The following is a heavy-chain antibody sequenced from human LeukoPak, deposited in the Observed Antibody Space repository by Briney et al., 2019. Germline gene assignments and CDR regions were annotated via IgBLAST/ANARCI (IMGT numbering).Heavy chain of an antibody. V-gene: IGHV4-34*01. CDR1: FNTYT. CDR3: ARGSPRDYDSSGYYYGLDP. CDR2: INHSGIT. Sequence: FNTYTMNWVRQAPGKGLEWIGEINHSGITNNSPSLKTRVTISRDTSKNQFSLTLTSVTAADTAVYYCARGSPRDYDSSGYYYGLDPWGQGTLVTVSS. J-gene: IGHJ5*02. D-gene: IGHD3-22*01.